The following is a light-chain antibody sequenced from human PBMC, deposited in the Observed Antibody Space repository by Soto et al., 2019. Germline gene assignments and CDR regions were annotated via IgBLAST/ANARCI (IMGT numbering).Light chain of an antibody. CDR1: SGHSNYA. Sequence: QSVLTQSPSASASLGASVKFTCTLNSGHSNYAIAWHQQQPEKGPRYLMKLNSDGTHSKGDGIPDRFSGSSSGAERYLTISTLQSEDETDYYRQTWRTGIQVFGRGTKLTVL. J-gene: IGLJ2*01. CDR2: LNSDGTH. CDR3: QTWRTGIQV. V-gene: IGLV4-69*01.